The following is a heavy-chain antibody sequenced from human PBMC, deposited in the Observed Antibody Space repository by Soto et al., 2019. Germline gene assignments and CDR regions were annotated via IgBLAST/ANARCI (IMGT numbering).Heavy chain of an antibody. J-gene: IGHJ6*03. CDR2: IIPILGIA. CDR3: ARDTSNYVPPFDYYYYMDV. D-gene: IGHD4-4*01. V-gene: IGHV1-69*04. Sequence: GASVKVSCKASGGTFSSYTISWVRQAPGQGLEWMGRIIPILGIANYAQKFQGRVTITADKSTSTAYMELSSLRSEDTAVYYCARDTSNYVPPFDYYYYMDVWGKGTTVTVSS. CDR1: GGTFSSYT.